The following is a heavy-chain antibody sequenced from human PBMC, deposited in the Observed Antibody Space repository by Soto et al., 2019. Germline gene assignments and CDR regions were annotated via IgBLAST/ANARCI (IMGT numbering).Heavy chain of an antibody. CDR2: SYYTGST. J-gene: IGHJ4*02. CDR1: GGSPISYY. Sequence: PSETLSLTCTVSGGSPISYYWSWIRQPPGKGLEWIGYSYYTGSTKYNPSLKSRVTISVDTSKNQFSLKLSSVTAADTAVYYCARRVVVSETFDYWGQGTLVTVS. CDR3: ARRVVVSETFDY. V-gene: IGHV4-59*08. D-gene: IGHD2-2*01.